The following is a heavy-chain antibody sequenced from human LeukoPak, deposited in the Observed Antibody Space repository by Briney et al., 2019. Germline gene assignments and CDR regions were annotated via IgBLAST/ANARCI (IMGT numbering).Heavy chain of an antibody. CDR2: ISYDGSNK. D-gene: IGHD1-26*01. J-gene: IGHJ6*03. V-gene: IGHV3-30*03. CDR1: GFTFSSYG. Sequence: SGGSLRLSCAASGFTFSSYGMHWVRQAPGKGLEWVAVISYDGSNKYYADSVKGRFTISRDNSKNTLYLQMNSLRAEDTAVYYCARASLEWDGYYYYMDVWGKGTTVTVSS. CDR3: ARASLEWDGYYYYMDV.